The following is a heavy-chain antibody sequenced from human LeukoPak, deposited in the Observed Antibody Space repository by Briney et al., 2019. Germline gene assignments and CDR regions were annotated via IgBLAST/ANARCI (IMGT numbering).Heavy chain of an antibody. J-gene: IGHJ5*02. D-gene: IGHD3-10*01. CDR2: ISSNGGST. V-gene: IGHV3-64*01. Sequence: GGSLRLSCAASGFTFSSYAMHWVRQAPGKGLEYVSAISSNGGSTYYANSVKGRFTISRDNSKNTLYLQMGSLRADDTAVYYCARDFHQTYYYGSGSFSWGQGTLVTVSS. CDR3: ARDFHQTYYYGSGSFS. CDR1: GFTFSSYA.